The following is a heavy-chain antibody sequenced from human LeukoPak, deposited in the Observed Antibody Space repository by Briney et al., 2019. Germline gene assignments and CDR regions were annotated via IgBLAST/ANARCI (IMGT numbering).Heavy chain of an antibody. CDR1: NGSFSNYY. CDR2: ISRSGTT. D-gene: IGHD2-15*01. Sequence: SETLYLTCAVNNGSFSNYYWTWIRQSPGKGLQWIGEISRSGTTNYNPSLKSRLTLSMDESKNHLSLTLTSVTAADTALYFCARGGGNYLFFCDRGRLDPWGQGTQVTVSS. V-gene: IGHV4-34*01. CDR3: ARGGGNYLFFCDRGRLDP. J-gene: IGHJ5*02.